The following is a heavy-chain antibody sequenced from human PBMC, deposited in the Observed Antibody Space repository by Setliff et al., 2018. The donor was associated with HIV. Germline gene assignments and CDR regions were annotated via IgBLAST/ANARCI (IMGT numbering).Heavy chain of an antibody. J-gene: IGHJ4*02. CDR3: VRDGARGVNDLDY. V-gene: IGHV3-30*04. D-gene: IGHD3-10*01. CDR2: ISTDGSEK. Sequence: PGESLKISCVVSGFTFRNYAMHWVRQAPGTGLQCMAVISTDGSEKYYADSVKGRFTISRDNSKSSVSLQTSGLRPEDTAMYYCVRDGARGVNDLDYWGQGTLVTVSS. CDR1: GFTFRNYA.